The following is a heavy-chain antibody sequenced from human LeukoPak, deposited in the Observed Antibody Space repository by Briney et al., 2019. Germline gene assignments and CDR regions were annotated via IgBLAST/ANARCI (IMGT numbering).Heavy chain of an antibody. D-gene: IGHD6-6*01. CDR1: GFTFSSYG. Sequence: GRSLRLSCAASGFTFSSYGMHWVRQAPGKGLEWVAVIWYDGSNKYYADSVKGRFTISRDNAKNSLYLQMNSLRAEDTAVYYCASYIAAVGYWGQGTLVTVSS. V-gene: IGHV3-33*03. J-gene: IGHJ4*02. CDR3: ASYIAAVGY. CDR2: IWYDGSNK.